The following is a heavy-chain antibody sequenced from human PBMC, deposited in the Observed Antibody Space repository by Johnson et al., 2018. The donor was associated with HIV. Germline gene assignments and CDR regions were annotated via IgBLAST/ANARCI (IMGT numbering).Heavy chain of an antibody. CDR2: IHYDGSDK. J-gene: IGHJ3*02. CDR1: GFTFSTYA. V-gene: IGHV3-30*14. CDR3: ASVLAFDI. Sequence: VHLVESGGGVVQPGRSLRLSCAASGFTFSTYAMHWVRQAPGKGLEWVALIHYDGSDKYYADSVKGRFTISRDNSKNTLYLQMNSLRAEDTAVYYCASVLAFDIWGQGTMVTVSS.